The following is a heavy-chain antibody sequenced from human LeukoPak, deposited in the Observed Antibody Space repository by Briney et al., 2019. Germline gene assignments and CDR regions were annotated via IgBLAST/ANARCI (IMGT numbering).Heavy chain of an antibody. CDR3: ARRPFSKPKGFRTSCCHFDY. D-gene: IGHD2-2*01. J-gene: IGHJ4*02. CDR2: MNPNSGNT. V-gene: IGHV1-8*01. CDR1: GYTFTSYD. Sequence: GASVKVSCKASGYTFTSYDINWVRQATGQGLEWMGWMNPNSGNTGYAQKFQGRVTMTRNTSISTAYMKLSSLRSEDTAVYYCARRPFSKPKGFRTSCCHFDYWGQGTLVTVSS.